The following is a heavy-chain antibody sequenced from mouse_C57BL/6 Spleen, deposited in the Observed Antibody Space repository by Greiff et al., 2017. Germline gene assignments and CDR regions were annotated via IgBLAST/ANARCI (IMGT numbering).Heavy chain of an antibody. CDR2: IDPETGGT. CDR3: TRRDYGSSYVAWFAY. J-gene: IGHJ3*01. V-gene: IGHV1-15*01. CDR1: GYTFTDYE. Sequence: VQLQQSGAELVRPGASVTLSCKASGYTFTDYEMHWVKQTPVHGLEWIGAIDPETGGTAYNQKFKGKAILTADKSSSTAYMELRSLTSEDSAVYYCTRRDYGSSYVAWFAYWGQGTLVTVSA. D-gene: IGHD1-1*01.